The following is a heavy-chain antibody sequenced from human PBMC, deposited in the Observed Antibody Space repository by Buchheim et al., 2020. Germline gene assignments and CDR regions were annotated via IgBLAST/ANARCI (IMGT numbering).Heavy chain of an antibody. J-gene: IGHJ6*02. V-gene: IGHV4-34*01. CDR2: INHSGST. Sequence: QVQLQQWGAGLLKPSETLSLTCAVYGGSFSGYYWSWIRQPPGKGLEWIGEINHSGSTNYNPSLKSRVSISVDTFKKQFSLKLSSVTAADTAVYYCARTRLGPNYYYYGMDVWGQGTT. CDR1: GGSFSGYY. CDR3: ARTRLGPNYYYYGMDV. D-gene: IGHD3-16*01.